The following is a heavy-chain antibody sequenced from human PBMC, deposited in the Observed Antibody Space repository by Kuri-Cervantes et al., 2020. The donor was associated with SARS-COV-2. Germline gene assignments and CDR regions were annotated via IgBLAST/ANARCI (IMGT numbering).Heavy chain of an antibody. CDR3: ARHGSSWAYYFDY. CDR1: GYSISSGYY. CDR2: IYHSGST. V-gene: IGHV4-38-2*02. D-gene: IGHD6-13*01. Sequence: SETLSLTWTVSGYSISSGYYWGWIRQPPGKGLEWIGSIYHSGSTYYNPSLKSRVTISVDTSKNQFSLKLSSVTAADTAVYYCARHGSSWAYYFDYWGQGNLVTVSS. J-gene: IGHJ4*02.